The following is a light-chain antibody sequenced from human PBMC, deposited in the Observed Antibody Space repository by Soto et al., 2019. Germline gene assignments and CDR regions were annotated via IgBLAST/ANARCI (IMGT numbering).Light chain of an antibody. Sequence: DIQMSQSPSTLSGSVGDRVTITCRASQTISSRLAWYQQKPGKAPKLLIYKASTLKSGVPSRFSVSGSGTEFTLTISSLQPDDFATYYYQHYNSFSEAIGQGTQVELK. CDR3: QHYNSFSEA. CDR1: QTISSR. V-gene: IGKV1-5*03. CDR2: KAS. J-gene: IGKJ1*01.